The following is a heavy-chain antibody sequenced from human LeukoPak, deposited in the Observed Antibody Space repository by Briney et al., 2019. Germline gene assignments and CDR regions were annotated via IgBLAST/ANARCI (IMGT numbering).Heavy chain of an antibody. D-gene: IGHD3/OR15-3a*01. CDR2: IRYDGSNK. J-gene: IGHJ6*03. V-gene: IGHV3-30*02. CDR1: GFTFSSYG. CDR3: AKGTGALLGGYYYYYMDV. Sequence: GGSLRLSCAASGFTFSSYGMHWVRQAPGKGLEWVAFIRYDGSNKYYADSVKGRFTISRDNSKNTLYLQMNSLRAEDTAVYYCAKGTGALLGGYYYYYMDVWGKGTTVTVSS.